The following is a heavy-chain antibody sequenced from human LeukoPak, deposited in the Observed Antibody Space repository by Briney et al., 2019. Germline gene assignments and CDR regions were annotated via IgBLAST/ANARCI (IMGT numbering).Heavy chain of an antibody. CDR1: GYTFTGFY. D-gene: IGHD7-27*01. Sequence: ASVKVSCKASGYTFTGFYLHWVRQAPGQGLEWMGWINPNSGGTNFAQKFQGRVTMTRDTSISTAYMELRRLKSDDTALYYCARDFIPSGDHFWGQGTLVTVSS. CDR3: ARDFIPSGDHF. CDR2: INPNSGGT. J-gene: IGHJ4*02. V-gene: IGHV1-2*02.